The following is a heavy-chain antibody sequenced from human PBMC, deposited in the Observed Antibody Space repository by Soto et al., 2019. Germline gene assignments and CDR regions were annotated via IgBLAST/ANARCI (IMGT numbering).Heavy chain of an antibody. CDR2: INGYNGNT. CDR1: GYTFTSYA. CDR3: ARDGCGGDCYPSLYYFDY. V-gene: IGHV1-3*01. D-gene: IGHD2-21*02. Sequence: ASVKVSCKASGYTFTSYAMHWVRQAPGQRLEWMGWINGYNGNTKYAQKLQGRVTMTTDTSTSTAYMELRSLRSDDTAVYYCARDGCGGDCYPSLYYFDYWGQGTLVTVSS. J-gene: IGHJ4*02.